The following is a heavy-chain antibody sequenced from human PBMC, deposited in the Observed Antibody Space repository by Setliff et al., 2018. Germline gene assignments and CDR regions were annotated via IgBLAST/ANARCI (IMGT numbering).Heavy chain of an antibody. CDR1: GYTLTELS. D-gene: IGHD6-13*01. J-gene: IGHJ4*02. CDR2: FDPEDGET. CDR3: ATADVIIAAAGNSKYILDY. V-gene: IGHV1-24*01. Sequence: ASVKVSCKVSGYTLTELSMHWVRQAPGKGLEWMGGFDPEDGETIYAQKFQGRVTMTEDTSTDTAYMELSSLRSEDTAVYYCATADVIIAAAGNSKYILDYWGQGTLVTSPQ.